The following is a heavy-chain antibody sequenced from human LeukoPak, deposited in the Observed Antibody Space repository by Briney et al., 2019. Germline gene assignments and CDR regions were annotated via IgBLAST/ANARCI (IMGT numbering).Heavy chain of an antibody. CDR1: GYTFTSYY. V-gene: IGHV1-46*01. J-gene: IGHJ4*02. D-gene: IGHD3-22*01. CDR3: ARDQSSGYYYDY. Sequence: ASVKVSCKASGYTFTSYYMHWVRQAPGQGLEWMGIINPGGGSTSYAQKFQGRVTMTRDTSTSTVYMELSSLRSEDTAVYYCARDQSSGYYYDYWGQGTLVTVSS. CDR2: INPGGGST.